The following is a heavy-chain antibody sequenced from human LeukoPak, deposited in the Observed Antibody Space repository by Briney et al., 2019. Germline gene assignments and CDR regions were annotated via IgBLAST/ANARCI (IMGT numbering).Heavy chain of an antibody. CDR1: GYTFTGYY. J-gene: IGHJ5*02. CDR3: ARDIVLMGDNWFDP. CDR2: INPNSGGT. D-gene: IGHD2-8*01. V-gene: IGHV1-2*02. Sequence: ASVKVFCKASGYTFTGYYMHWVRQAPGQGLEWMGWINPNSGGTNYAQKFQGRVTMTRDTSINTAYMELSRLRSDDTAVYYCARDIVLMGDNWFDPWGQGTLVTVSS.